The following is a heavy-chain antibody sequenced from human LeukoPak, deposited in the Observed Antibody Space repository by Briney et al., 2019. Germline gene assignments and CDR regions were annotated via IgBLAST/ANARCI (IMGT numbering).Heavy chain of an antibody. D-gene: IGHD5-24*01. CDR1: GFTVSSNY. V-gene: IGHV3-53*01. CDR3: ARGIMVRWLQLGDGFDV. Sequence: SGGSLRLSCAASGFTVSSNYMSWVRQAPGKGLEWVSIIYSGGSTYYADSVKGRFTISRDNPKNTVFLQMNSLRAEDTAVYFCARGIMVRWLQLGDGFDVWGQGTMVTVSS. J-gene: IGHJ3*01. CDR2: IYSGGST.